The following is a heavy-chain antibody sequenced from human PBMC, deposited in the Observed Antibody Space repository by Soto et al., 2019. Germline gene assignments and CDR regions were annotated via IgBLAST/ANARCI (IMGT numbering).Heavy chain of an antibody. CDR1: GFTFSNAW. V-gene: IGHV3-15*01. Sequence: EVQLVESGGDLVQPGESLRLSCAAAGFTFSNAWMSCVRHATGKGLEWVGRIKSKTDGGTRDYAAPVKGRITISRDDSKTTLFLQRHSLNAEDTAIYYCNYRHYDILTGSIWHYFDYWGQGTLVTVSS. J-gene: IGHJ4*02. D-gene: IGHD3-9*01. CDR3: NYRHYDILTGSIWHYFDY. CDR2: IKSKTDGGTR.